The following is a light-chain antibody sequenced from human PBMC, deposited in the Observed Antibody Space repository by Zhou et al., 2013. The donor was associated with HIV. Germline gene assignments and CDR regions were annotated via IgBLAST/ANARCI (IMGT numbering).Light chain of an antibody. CDR2: SAS. J-gene: IGKJ1*01. CDR3: LQHNSLPQT. CDR1: QGIRND. Sequence: DIQMTQSPSSLSASVGDRVTITCRASQGIRNDLGWYQQKPGKAPKRLIYSASSLQSGSHQGSAAVDLGQNSLSQSAACNLKYFATYYCLQHNSLPQTFGQGTKV. V-gene: IGKV1-17*01.